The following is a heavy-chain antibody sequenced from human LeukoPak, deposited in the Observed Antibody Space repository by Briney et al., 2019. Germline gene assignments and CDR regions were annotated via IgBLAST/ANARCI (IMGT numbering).Heavy chain of an antibody. Sequence: GDSVKVSCKASGYTFTNYYLHWVRQAPGQGLEWMGWIYPITGGTKSTQKFQGRVSMTRDTSINTAYMEMINLTSADTAVYYCAREPGTATGYWGQGTLVTVSS. J-gene: IGHJ4*02. CDR2: IYPITGGT. V-gene: IGHV1-2*02. D-gene: IGHD1-1*01. CDR3: AREPGTATGY. CDR1: GYTFTNYY.